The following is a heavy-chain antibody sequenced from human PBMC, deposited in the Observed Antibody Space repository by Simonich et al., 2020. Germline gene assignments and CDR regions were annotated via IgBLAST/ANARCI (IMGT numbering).Heavy chain of an antibody. V-gene: IGHV7-4-1*02. CDR1: GYIFTSYA. J-gene: IGHJ4*02. D-gene: IGHD5-12*01. CDR3: ARGVATIDY. CDR2: INNTPGNP. Sequence: QVQLVQSGSALKKPGASVKVSCKASGYIFTSYAMNWVRQAPGQGLGCMGGINNTPGNPTYAQGFTGRFVFSLDTSVSTADLQISSLKAEDTAVYYCARGVATIDYWGQGTLVTVSS.